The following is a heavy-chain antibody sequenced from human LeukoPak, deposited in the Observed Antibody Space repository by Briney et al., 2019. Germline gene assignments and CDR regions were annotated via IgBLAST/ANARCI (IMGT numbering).Heavy chain of an antibody. Sequence: PGGSLRLSCAASGFTFSSYWMSWVRQAPGKGLEWVANIKQDGSEKYYVDSVKGRFTISRDNAKNSLYLQMNSLRAEDTAVYYCAKANPGGWFGAIIHDAFDIWGQGTMVTVSS. D-gene: IGHD3-10*01. CDR2: IKQDGSEK. CDR1: GFTFSSYW. J-gene: IGHJ3*02. V-gene: IGHV3-7*01. CDR3: AKANPGGWFGAIIHDAFDI.